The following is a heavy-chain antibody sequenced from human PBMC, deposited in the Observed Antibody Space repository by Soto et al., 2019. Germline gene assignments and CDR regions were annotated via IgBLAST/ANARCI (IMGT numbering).Heavy chain of an antibody. J-gene: IGHJ4*02. V-gene: IGHV4-4*07. Sequence: PSETLSLTCTVSGGSINDYFWSWIRQPAGKGLEWIGRIYTSGTTNYNPSLNSRITMSVDTSKNQFSLKLSFVTAADTAVYYCARLGTNGQTLDYWGQGTMVT. CDR1: GGSINDYF. CDR3: ARLGTNGQTLDY. CDR2: IYTSGTT. D-gene: IGHD3-16*01.